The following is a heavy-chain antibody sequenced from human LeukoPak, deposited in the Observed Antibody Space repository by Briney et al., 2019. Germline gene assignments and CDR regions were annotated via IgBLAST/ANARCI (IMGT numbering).Heavy chain of an antibody. D-gene: IGHD5-12*01. CDR1: GGSLNSHY. CDR2: IHYSATT. V-gene: IGHV4-59*11. J-gene: IGHJ3*01. Sequence: AETLSLTCTVSGGSLNSHYWSGVRQPPGKGLEWIGYIHYSATTNPSFESRVSISVDTSKNQVSLKLRSVTAADTAVYYCARVDIAVWGASDLWGQGTMVTVSS. CDR3: ARVDIAVWGASDL.